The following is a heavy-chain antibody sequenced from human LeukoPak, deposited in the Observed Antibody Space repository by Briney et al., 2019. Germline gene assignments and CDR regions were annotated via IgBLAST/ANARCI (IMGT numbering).Heavy chain of an antibody. CDR1: GFTFSSYG. CDR3: AKDTPLCYFDY. D-gene: IGHD3-16*01. V-gene: IGHV3-30*02. CDR2: IRNDGSFI. J-gene: IGHJ4*02. Sequence: PGGSLRLSCAASGFTFSSYGMHWIRQAPGKGLEWVAFIRNDGSFIYNADSVKGRFTISRDNSKNTLYLQMNSLRADDTAVYYCAKDTPLCYFDYWGQGTLVTVSS.